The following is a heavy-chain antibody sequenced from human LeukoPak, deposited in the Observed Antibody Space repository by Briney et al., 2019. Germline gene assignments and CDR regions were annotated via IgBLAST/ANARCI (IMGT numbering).Heavy chain of an antibody. D-gene: IGHD2-2*01. CDR3: ASSIVYCSSTSCYFN. V-gene: IGHV1-2*02. J-gene: IGHJ4*02. CDR2: INPNSGGT. CDR1: GYTFTGYF. Sequence: ASVKVSCKASGYTFTGYFMHWVRQAPGQGLEWMGWINPNSGGTNYAQKFQGRVTMTRDTSISTAYMELSRLRSDDTAGYYCASSIVYCSSTSCYFNWGQGTLVTVSS.